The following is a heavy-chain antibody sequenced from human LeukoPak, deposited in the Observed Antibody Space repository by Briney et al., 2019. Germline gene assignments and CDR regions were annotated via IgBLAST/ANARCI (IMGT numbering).Heavy chain of an antibody. Sequence: GGSLRLSCAASRFTLSSYAMGWVRQAPGKGLEWVSGIIGSGGSTYYADSVKGRFTISRDNSKNTLYLQMHSLRAEDTAVYYCASTGGHSSGYYYPGYWGQGTLVTVSS. CDR1: RFTLSSYA. CDR2: IIGSGGST. V-gene: IGHV3-23*01. D-gene: IGHD3-22*01. J-gene: IGHJ4*02. CDR3: ASTGGHSSGYYYPGY.